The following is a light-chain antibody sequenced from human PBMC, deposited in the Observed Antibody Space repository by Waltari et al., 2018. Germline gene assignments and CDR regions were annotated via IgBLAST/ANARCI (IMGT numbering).Light chain of an antibody. CDR1: QSLNDW. J-gene: IGKJ1*01. CDR3: QHYISYSWT. Sequence: DIQMTQSPSTLSASVGDRVTITCWASQSLNDWLAWYQQKQGKAPKLLIYKASSLETGVPSRFSGSGSGTEFTLTISSLQPDDFATYYCQHYISYSWTFGQGTKVEIK. V-gene: IGKV1-5*03. CDR2: KAS.